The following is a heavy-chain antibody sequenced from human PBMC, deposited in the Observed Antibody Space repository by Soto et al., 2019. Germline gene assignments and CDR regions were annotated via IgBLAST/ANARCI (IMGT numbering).Heavy chain of an antibody. CDR1: GGSISSYY. J-gene: IGHJ4*02. Sequence: SETLSLTCTVSGGSISSYYLSWIRQPPGKGLEWIGYIYYSGSTNYNPSLKSRVTISVDTSKNQFSLKLSSVTAADTAVYYCARGYSGIDYWGQGTLVTVSS. D-gene: IGHD5-12*01. CDR2: IYYSGST. CDR3: ARGYSGIDY. V-gene: IGHV4-59*08.